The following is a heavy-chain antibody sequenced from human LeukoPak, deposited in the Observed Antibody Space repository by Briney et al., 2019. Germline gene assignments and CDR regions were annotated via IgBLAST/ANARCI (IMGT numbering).Heavy chain of an antibody. D-gene: IGHD4-17*01. CDR2: ISGSGGST. Sequence: GGSLRLSCAASGFTFSSYAMSWVRQAPGKGLEWVSAISGSGGSTYYADSVKGRFTISRDNSKNTLYLQMNSLRAEDTAVYYCARGDLDYGDYDSNALDIWGQGTMVTVSS. CDR1: GFTFSSYA. CDR3: ARGDLDYGDYDSNALDI. J-gene: IGHJ3*02. V-gene: IGHV3-23*01.